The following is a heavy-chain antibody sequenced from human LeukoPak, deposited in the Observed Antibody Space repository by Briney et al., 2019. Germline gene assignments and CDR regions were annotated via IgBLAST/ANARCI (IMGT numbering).Heavy chain of an antibody. J-gene: IGHJ4*02. V-gene: IGHV3-23*01. CDR2: IIGNAATI. Sequence: GGSLRLSCTASGFTFGTYAMNWVRQAPGRGLQWVALIIGNAATIAYADSVRGRFTISRDNSKNTLYLQMNSLRVEDTAVYYCVKDRTPDGYYSVDYWGQGILVTVSS. D-gene: IGHD3-3*01. CDR1: GFTFGTYA. CDR3: VKDRTPDGYYSVDY.